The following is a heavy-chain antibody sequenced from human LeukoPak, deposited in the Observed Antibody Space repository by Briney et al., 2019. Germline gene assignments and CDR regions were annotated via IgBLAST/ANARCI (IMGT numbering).Heavy chain of an antibody. J-gene: IGHJ6*03. Sequence: GGSLRLSCTTSGFTFGDYGMSWVRQAPGKGLEWVSSVSGSGESTYYADSVKGRFTISRDNSKNMLYLQMNSLKAEDTAVYYCAKGGAVSSKSITMVRGTRRYSYYMDVWAKGTTVTISS. CDR3: AKGGAVSSKSITMVRGTRRYSYYMDV. CDR1: GFTFGDYG. V-gene: IGHV3-23*01. CDR2: VSGSGEST. D-gene: IGHD3-10*01.